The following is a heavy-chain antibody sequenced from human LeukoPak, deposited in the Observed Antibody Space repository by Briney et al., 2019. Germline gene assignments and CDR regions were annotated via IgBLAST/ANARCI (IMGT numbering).Heavy chain of an antibody. D-gene: IGHD4-17*01. CDR2: ISGSGGST. CDR3: AKWGLLGDYGIDYIDY. Sequence: GGSLRLSCAASGFTFSSYAMSWVRQAPGKGLEWVSAISGSGGSTYYADSVKGRFTISRDNSKNTLYLQMNSLRAEDTAVYYCAKWGLLGDYGIDYIDYWGQGTLVTVSS. J-gene: IGHJ4*02. CDR1: GFTFSSYA. V-gene: IGHV3-23*01.